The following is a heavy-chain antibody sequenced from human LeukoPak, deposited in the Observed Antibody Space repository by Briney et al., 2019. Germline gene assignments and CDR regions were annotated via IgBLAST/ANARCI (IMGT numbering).Heavy chain of an antibody. CDR2: ISGSSGYT. D-gene: IGHD6-13*01. J-gene: IGHJ4*02. CDR3: AKRGTIAAAGYYFDY. V-gene: IGHV3-23*01. CDR1: GFTFSSYA. Sequence: GGSLRLSCAASGFTFSSYAMSWVRQAPGKGREWVSAISGSSGYTCYADSVKGRFTISRDNSKNTLYLQMNSLRAEDTAVYYCAKRGTIAAAGYYFDYWGQGTLVTVSS.